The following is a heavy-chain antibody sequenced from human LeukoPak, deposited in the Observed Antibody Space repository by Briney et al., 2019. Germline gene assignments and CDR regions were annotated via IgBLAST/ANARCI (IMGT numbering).Heavy chain of an antibody. CDR1: GFTFSSYS. V-gene: IGHV3-48*04. Sequence: GGSLRLSCAASGFTFSSYSMNWVRQAPGKGLEWISYISSSGSTIYYADSVKGRFTISRDNAKNSLYLQMNSLRSEDTAVYYCASSRDYYDSSGYYYWGQGTLVTVSS. CDR2: ISSSGSTI. CDR3: ASSRDYYDSSGYYY. D-gene: IGHD3-22*01. J-gene: IGHJ4*02.